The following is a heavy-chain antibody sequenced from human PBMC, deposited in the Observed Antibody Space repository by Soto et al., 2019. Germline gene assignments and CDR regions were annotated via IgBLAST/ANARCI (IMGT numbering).Heavy chain of an antibody. Sequence: QVQLVQSGAEVKKPGSSVKVSCKASGGTFSSYAISWVRQAPGQGLERMGGLIPIFGTANYAQKFQGRVTITADESTSTAYMELSSTRAEYTAVYSCARPPLVVVTAPSEADLYYMDVLGQGTTVTVSS. CDR3: ARPPLVVVTAPSEADLYYMDV. CDR2: LIPIFGTA. V-gene: IGHV1-69*12. J-gene: IGHJ6*03. CDR1: GGTFSSYA. D-gene: IGHD2-21*02.